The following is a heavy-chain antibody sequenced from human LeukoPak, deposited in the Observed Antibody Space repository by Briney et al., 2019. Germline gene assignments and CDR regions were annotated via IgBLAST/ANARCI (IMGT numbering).Heavy chain of an antibody. Sequence: GGSLRLSWAASGFTFSNYAMGWVRQAPGKGLEWVSVISDSGGSTYFADSVKGRFTISRDKSKNTLYLQMNSLRAEDTAVYYCAKGRGSNCYSGIDYWGQGTLVTVSS. CDR2: ISDSGGST. V-gene: IGHV3-23*01. CDR1: GFTFSNYA. J-gene: IGHJ4*02. CDR3: AKGRGSNCYSGIDY. D-gene: IGHD2-15*01.